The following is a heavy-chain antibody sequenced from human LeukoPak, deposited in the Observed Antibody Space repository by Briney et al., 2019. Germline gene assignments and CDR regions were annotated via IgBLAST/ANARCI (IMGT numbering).Heavy chain of an antibody. CDR1: GDSISNYY. CDR2: IFYSGST. J-gene: IGHJ5*02. D-gene: IGHD6-6*01. V-gene: IGHV4-59*01. Sequence: SETLSLTCTVSGDSISNYYWSWIRQPPGKGLEWIGDIFYSGSTNYSPSLKSRVTISVDTSKNQFSLKLSSVTAADTAVYYCARLSSLANIAARGRTWFDTWGQGSLVTVSS. CDR3: ARLSSLANIAARGRTWFDT.